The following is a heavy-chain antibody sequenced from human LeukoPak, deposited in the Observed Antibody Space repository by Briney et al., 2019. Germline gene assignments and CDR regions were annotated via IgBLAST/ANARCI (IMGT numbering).Heavy chain of an antibody. J-gene: IGHJ4*02. Sequence: SQNLFLTCAVSGGSISSGGYSWSWIRQPPGKGLEWIGYIYHSGSTYYNPSLKSRVTISVDRSMNQFSLKLSSVTAADTAVYYCGRGIGGSGYYYFHYWGQGTLVTVSS. CDR1: GGSISSGGYS. CDR2: IYHSGST. V-gene: IGHV4-30-2*01. CDR3: GRGIGGSGYYYFHY. D-gene: IGHD3-10*01.